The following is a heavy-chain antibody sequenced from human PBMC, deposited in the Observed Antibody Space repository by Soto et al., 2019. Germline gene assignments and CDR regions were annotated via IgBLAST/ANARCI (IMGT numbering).Heavy chain of an antibody. V-gene: IGHV1-8*01. D-gene: IGHD3-3*01. CDR1: GYTFTSYD. Sequence: ASVKVSCKASGYTFTSYDINWVRQATGQGLEWMGWMNPNSGNTGYAQKFQGRVTMTRNTSISTAYMELSSLRSEDTAVYYCARESRXNEGLFPYYYYYYGMDVWGQGTTVTVSS. CDR3: ARESRXNEGLFPYYYYYYGMDV. J-gene: IGHJ6*02. CDR2: MNPNSGNT.